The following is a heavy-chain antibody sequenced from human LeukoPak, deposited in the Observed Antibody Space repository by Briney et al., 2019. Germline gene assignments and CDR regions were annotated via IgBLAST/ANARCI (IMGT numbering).Heavy chain of an antibody. CDR2: IKQDGSEK. V-gene: IGHV3-7*01. CDR1: GFAFSSYW. Sequence: GGSLRLSCAASGFAFSSYWMTWVRQAPGKGLEWVANIKQDGSEKNYVDSVKGRFTISRDNAKNSLYLQMNSLRAEDTAVYYCTRDPTNNSWGQGTLVTVSS. CDR3: TRDPTNNS. J-gene: IGHJ4*02.